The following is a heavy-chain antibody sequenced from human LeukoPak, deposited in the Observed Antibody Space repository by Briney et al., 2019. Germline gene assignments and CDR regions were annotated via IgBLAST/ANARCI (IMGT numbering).Heavy chain of an antibody. D-gene: IGHD3-16*01. CDR3: ATGIMIPAGFDY. Sequence: APVKVSCTISGDTLSQLTIHWVRQAPGEGLEKMGRFDPEYGEKVFAQTFQGRVTMTGDTSTNTAYMELSSLRSEDTAVYYCATGIMIPAGFDYWGQGTLVTVSS. V-gene: IGHV1-24*01. CDR2: FDPEYGEK. J-gene: IGHJ4*02. CDR1: GDTLSQLT.